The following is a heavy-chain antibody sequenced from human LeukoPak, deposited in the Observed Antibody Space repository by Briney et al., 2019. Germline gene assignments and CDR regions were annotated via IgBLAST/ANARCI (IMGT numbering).Heavy chain of an antibody. J-gene: IGHJ6*02. CDR3: AREKRSWYYDMDV. CDR1: GDSLSNYY. CDR2: IYYSGST. Sequence: PSETLSLTCTVSGDSLSNYYWSWIRQPPGKGREWIGYIYYSGSTNYNPSLKSRVTISVDTSKNQFSLKLSSVTAADTAVYYCAREKRSWYYDMDVWGQGTTVTVSS. V-gene: IGHV4-59*01. D-gene: IGHD6-13*01.